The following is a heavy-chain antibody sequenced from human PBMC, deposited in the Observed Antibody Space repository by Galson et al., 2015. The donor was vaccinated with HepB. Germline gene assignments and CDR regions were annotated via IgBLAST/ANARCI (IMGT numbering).Heavy chain of an antibody. CDR1: GLSLSTSGVG. CDR2: IYWDDDK. V-gene: IGHV2-5*02. D-gene: IGHD4-17*01. CDR3: AHSSTVTYLDY. J-gene: IGHJ4*02. Sequence: PALVKPTQTLTLTCTFSGLSLSTSGVGVGWIRQPPGKALEGLALIYWDDDKRYSPSLKSRLTITKDTSKNQVVLTMTNMDPVDTATYYCAHSSTVTYLDYWGQGTLVTVSS.